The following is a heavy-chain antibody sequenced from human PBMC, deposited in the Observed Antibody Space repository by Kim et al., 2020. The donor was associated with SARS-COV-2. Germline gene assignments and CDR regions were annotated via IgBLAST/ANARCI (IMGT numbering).Heavy chain of an antibody. CDR3: ARGDHPSGWYEVYYFDY. CDR2: IYYSGST. Sequence: SETLSLTCTVSGGSVSSGSYYWSWIRQPPGKGLEWIGYIYYSGSTNYNPSLKSRVTISVDTSKNQFSLKLSSVTAADTAVYYCARGDHPSGWYEVYYFDYWGQGTLVTVSS. D-gene: IGHD6-19*01. V-gene: IGHV4-61*01. CDR1: GGSVSSGSYY. J-gene: IGHJ4*02.